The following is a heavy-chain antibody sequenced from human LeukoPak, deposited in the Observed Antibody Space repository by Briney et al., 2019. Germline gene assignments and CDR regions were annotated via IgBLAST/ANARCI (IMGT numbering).Heavy chain of an antibody. V-gene: IGHV4-39*01. CDR2: INHSGST. CDR3: ARHDGTTVVNNWFDP. Sequence: SETLSLTCTVSGGSISSSSYYWSWIRQPPGKGLEWIGEINHSGSTNYNPSLKSRVTISVDTSKNQFSLKLSSVTAADTAVYFCARHDGTTVVNNWFDPWGQGTLVTVSS. J-gene: IGHJ5*02. D-gene: IGHD2-21*01. CDR1: GGSISSSSYY.